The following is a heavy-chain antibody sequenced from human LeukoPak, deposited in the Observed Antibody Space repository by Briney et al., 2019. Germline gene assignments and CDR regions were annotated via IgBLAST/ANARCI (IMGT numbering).Heavy chain of an antibody. Sequence: SETLSLTCIVSGDSISTYYWSWIRQSPGKGMEWIGYSFYTGTTNYNPSLQSRVTISPDTSKNQISLKLTSVTAADTAVYYCARRPSAMAAPGYWGQGTLVTVSS. V-gene: IGHV4-59*08. J-gene: IGHJ4*02. CDR2: SFYTGTT. CDR1: GDSISTYY. CDR3: ARRPSAMAAPGY. D-gene: IGHD6-19*01.